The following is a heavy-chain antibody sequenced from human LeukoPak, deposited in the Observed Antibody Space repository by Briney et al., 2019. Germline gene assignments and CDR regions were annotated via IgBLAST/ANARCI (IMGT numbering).Heavy chain of an antibody. D-gene: IGHD4-23*01. CDR1: GYTFTSYY. V-gene: IGHV1-46*01. CDR2: INPSGGST. Sequence: ASVKVSCKASGYTFTSYYMHWVRQAPGQGLEWMGVINPSGGSTSYAQKFQGRVTMTRDPSTSTVYMELSSLRSEDTAVYYCARSHLDYGGILGYWGQGTLVTVSS. CDR3: ARSHLDYGGILGY. J-gene: IGHJ4*02.